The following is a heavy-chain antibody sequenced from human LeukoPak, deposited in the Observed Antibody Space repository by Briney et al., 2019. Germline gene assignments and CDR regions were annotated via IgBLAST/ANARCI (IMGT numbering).Heavy chain of an antibody. CDR1: GFTFSSYS. D-gene: IGHD3-10*01. CDR3: ARNFLQIVRGVNWFDP. V-gene: IGHV3-21*01. J-gene: IGHJ5*02. CDR2: ISSSCYI. Sequence: PGGNLSLSSAASGFTFSSYSMNWVAQGQGQGREWVTYISSSCYIYYADSVRGRFTISRANATNSLYLQMNSLRAEDTAVYYCARNFLQIVRGVNWFDPWGQGTLVTVSS.